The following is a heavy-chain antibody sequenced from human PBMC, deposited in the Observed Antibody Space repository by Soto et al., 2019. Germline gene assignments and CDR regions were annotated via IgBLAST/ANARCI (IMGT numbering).Heavy chain of an antibody. CDR2: IIPIFGTA. Sequence: GASVKVSCKASGGTFSSYAISWVRQAPGQGLEWMGGIIPIFGTANYAQKFQGRVTITADESTSTAYMELSSLRSEDTAVYYCARVKNMAVAETPADYYYYYYGMDVWGQGTTVTVSS. CDR3: ARVKNMAVAETPADYYYYYYGMDV. J-gene: IGHJ6*02. CDR1: GGTFSSYA. D-gene: IGHD6-19*01. V-gene: IGHV1-69*13.